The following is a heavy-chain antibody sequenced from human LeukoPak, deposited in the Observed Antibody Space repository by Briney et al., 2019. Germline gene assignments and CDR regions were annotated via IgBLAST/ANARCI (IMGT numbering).Heavy chain of an antibody. D-gene: IGHD6-6*01. CDR2: INPSGGST. V-gene: IGHV1-46*01. CDR1: GYTFTGYY. J-gene: IGHJ6*03. CDR3: ARDLTSMAAGSYYYYYYMDV. Sequence: EASVKVSCKASGYTFTGYYMHWVRQAPGQGLEWMGWINPSGGSTSYAQKFQGRVTMTRDMSTSTVYMELSSLRSEDTAVYYCARDLTSMAAGSYYYYYYMDVWGKGTTVTVSS.